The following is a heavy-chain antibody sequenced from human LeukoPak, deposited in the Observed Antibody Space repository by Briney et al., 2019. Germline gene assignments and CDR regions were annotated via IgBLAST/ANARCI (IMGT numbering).Heavy chain of an antibody. CDR1: GYTFTSYA. CDR2: FSAYNGYT. Sequence: ASVKVSCKASGYTFTSYAISWVRQAPGQGLEWMGWFSAYNGYTNYAQNLQGRVTMTTDTSTSTAYMELTSLRSDDTAVYYCARALARDVYNINWFDPWGQGTLVTVSS. J-gene: IGHJ5*02. CDR3: ARALARDVYNINWFDP. V-gene: IGHV1-18*01. D-gene: IGHD5-24*01.